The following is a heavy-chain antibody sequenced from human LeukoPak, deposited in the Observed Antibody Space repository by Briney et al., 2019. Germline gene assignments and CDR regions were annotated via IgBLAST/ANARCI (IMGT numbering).Heavy chain of an antibody. CDR3: ASDHSGNSWFDY. J-gene: IGHJ5*01. D-gene: IGHD5-12*01. CDR2: IHTSGIT. V-gene: IGHV4-61*02. Sequence: SQTLSLTCTVSGGSISSGSDYWSWIRQPAGKGLEWIGRIHTSGITYYNPSLKSRVTISVDTSKNQFSLKLSSVTAADTAMYYCASDHSGNSWFDYWGQGTLVTVSS. CDR1: GGSISSGSDY.